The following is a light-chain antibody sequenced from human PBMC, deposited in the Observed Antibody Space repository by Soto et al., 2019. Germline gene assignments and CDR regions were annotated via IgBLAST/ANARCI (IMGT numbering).Light chain of an antibody. CDR1: QGISNY. CDR2: AAS. J-gene: IGKJ1*01. V-gene: IGKV1-17*03. Sequence: DIQLTQSPSAMSASVGDRVTITCRASQGISNYLAWFQQKPGKGPKRLIYAASSLQSGVPSRFSCSGSGTEFTLTIRRLQPEDFATYYCLQHNSHPWTFGQGTKVEIK. CDR3: LQHNSHPWT.